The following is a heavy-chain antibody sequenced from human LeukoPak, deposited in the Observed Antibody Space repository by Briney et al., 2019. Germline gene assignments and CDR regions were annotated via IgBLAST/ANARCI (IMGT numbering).Heavy chain of an antibody. D-gene: IGHD2-2*01. CDR2: INPNSGGT. Sequence: ASVKVSCKASGSTFTGYYMHWVRQAPGQGLEWMGWINPNSGGTDYAQKFQGRVTMTRDTCLSTAYMELSRLRSDDTAVYYCTRATSVVVPAADHYYYGMDVWGQGTTVTVSS. CDR3: TRATSVVVPAADHYYYGMDV. V-gene: IGHV1-2*02. CDR1: GSTFTGYY. J-gene: IGHJ6*02.